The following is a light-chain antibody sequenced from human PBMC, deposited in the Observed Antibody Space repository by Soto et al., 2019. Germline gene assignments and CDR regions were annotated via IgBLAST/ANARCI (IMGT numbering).Light chain of an antibody. Sequence: QSALTQPPSASGSPGQSVTISCTGTSSDIGGYNSVSWYQQHPGKATRLMIYEVNKRPLGVPDRFSGSKSGYTASLTVSGLQTEDEAFYYCSSSAGIYHYLVFGGGTKLTVL. V-gene: IGLV2-8*01. CDR1: SSDIGGYNS. J-gene: IGLJ3*02. CDR3: SSSAGIYHYLV. CDR2: EVN.